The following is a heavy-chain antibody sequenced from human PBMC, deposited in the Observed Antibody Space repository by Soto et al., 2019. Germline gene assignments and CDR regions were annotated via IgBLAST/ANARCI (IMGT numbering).Heavy chain of an antibody. D-gene: IGHD5-12*01. CDR1: GGTFSSYA. CDR2: IIPIFGTA. V-gene: IGHV1-69*13. Sequence: SVKVSCKASGGTFSSYAISWVRQAPGQGLERMGGIIPIFGTANYAQKFQGRVTITADESTSTAYMELSSLRSEDTAVYYCAEENIVANYYYGMDVWGQGTTVTVSS. CDR3: AEENIVANYYYGMDV. J-gene: IGHJ6*02.